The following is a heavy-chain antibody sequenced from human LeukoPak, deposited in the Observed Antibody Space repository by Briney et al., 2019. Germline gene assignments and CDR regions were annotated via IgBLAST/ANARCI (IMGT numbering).Heavy chain of an antibody. D-gene: IGHD3-3*01. CDR2: ISSGSGYI. V-gene: IGHV3-21*01. CDR1: GFTFSSYS. J-gene: IGHJ6*02. Sequence: NPGGSLRLSCAASGFTFSSYSMNWVRQAPGKGLEWVSSISSGSGYIYYADSVKGRFTISRDDAKNSLYLQMNSLRAEDTAVYYCARVMAYDFYGMDVWGQGTTVTVSS. CDR3: ARVMAYDFYGMDV.